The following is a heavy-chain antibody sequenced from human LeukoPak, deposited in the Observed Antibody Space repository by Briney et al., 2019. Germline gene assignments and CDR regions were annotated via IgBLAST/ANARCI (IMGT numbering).Heavy chain of an antibody. J-gene: IGHJ4*02. V-gene: IGHV4-4*07. CDR3: ARTPSSARAIGYFDY. CDR1: GGSINNYY. CDR2: LYPSGNT. D-gene: IGHD6-19*01. Sequence: SETLSLTCIVSGGSINNYYWSWIRQPAGKGLEWIGRLYPSGNTNYNPSLKSRVTMSVDTSKNQFSLKMNSVTAADTAVYYCARTPSSARAIGYFDYWGQGTLVTVSS.